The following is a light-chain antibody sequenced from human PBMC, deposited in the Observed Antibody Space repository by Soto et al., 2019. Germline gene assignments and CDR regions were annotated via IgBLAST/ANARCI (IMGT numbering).Light chain of an antibody. CDR2: GAS. J-gene: IGKJ1*01. CDR1: QSVSSSY. V-gene: IGKV3-20*01. Sequence: IVMTQSPATLSVSPWERATLSCRASQSVSSSYLAWYQQKPGQAPRLLIYGASSRATGIPDRFSGSGSGTDFTLTISRLEPEDFAVYYCQQYGSSFWTFGQGTKVDIK. CDR3: QQYGSSFWT.